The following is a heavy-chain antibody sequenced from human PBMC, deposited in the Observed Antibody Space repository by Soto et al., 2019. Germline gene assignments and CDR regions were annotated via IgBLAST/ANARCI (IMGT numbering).Heavy chain of an antibody. V-gene: IGHV4-59*01. CDR3: ARAPGGYGDYS. Sequence: SETLSLTCTVSGGSISSYYWSWIRQPPGKGLEWIGYIYYSGSTNYNPSLKSRVTISVDTSKNQFSLKLSSVTAADTAVYYCARAPGGYGDYSWGQGTLVTVSS. D-gene: IGHD4-17*01. CDR1: GGSISSYY. J-gene: IGHJ4*02. CDR2: IYYSGST.